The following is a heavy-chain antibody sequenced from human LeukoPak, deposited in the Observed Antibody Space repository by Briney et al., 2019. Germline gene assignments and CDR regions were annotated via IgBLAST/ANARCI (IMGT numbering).Heavy chain of an antibody. Sequence: GGSLRLSCAASGFTFSSYSMNWVRQAPGKGLEWVSVIYSGGSTYYADSVKGRFTISRDNSKNTLYLQMNSLRAEDTAVYYCASSPLRRYGSGRSGALDYWGQGTLVIVSS. CDR3: ASSPLRRYGSGRSGALDY. CDR1: GFTFSSYS. D-gene: IGHD3-10*01. J-gene: IGHJ4*02. CDR2: IYSGGST. V-gene: IGHV3-66*02.